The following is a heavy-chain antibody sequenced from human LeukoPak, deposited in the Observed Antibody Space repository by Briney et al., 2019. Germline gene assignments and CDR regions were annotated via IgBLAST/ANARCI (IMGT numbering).Heavy chain of an antibody. Sequence: SETLSLTCAVYGGSFSDYYWSWIRQPPGKGLEWIGEINHSGSTNYNPSLKSRVTISIESSKNQISLRLTSVTATDTAMYYCATQTGSGLFTLPGGQGTLVTVSS. CDR1: GGSFSDYY. J-gene: IGHJ1*01. V-gene: IGHV4-34*01. CDR2: INHSGST. D-gene: IGHD3-10*01. CDR3: ATQTGSGLFTLP.